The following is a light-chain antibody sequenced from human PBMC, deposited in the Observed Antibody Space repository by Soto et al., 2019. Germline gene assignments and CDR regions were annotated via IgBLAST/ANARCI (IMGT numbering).Light chain of an antibody. CDR1: QSVLYSSNNKNY. Sequence: IVMTQSPDSLAVSLGERATINCKSSQSVLYSSNNKNYLAWYQQKLGHPPKLLIYWASTRESGVPERFSGSGSGTDFTLTISTLQAEDVAVYYCQQYYNTPTFGLGTKVEIK. CDR2: WAS. CDR3: QQYYNTPT. J-gene: IGKJ1*01. V-gene: IGKV4-1*01.